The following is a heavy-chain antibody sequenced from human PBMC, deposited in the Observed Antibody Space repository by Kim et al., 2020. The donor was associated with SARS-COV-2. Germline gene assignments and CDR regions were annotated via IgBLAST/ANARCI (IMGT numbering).Heavy chain of an antibody. CDR1: GFTFSSYG. J-gene: IGHJ4*02. CDR3: ARGAIWSGYYLHFDY. CDR2: IWYDGSNK. Sequence: GGSLRLSCAASGFTFSSYGMHWVRQAPGKGLEWVAVIWYDGSNKYYADSVKGRFTISRDNSKNTLYLQMNSLRAEDTAVYYCARGAIWSGYYLHFDYWGQGTLVTVSS. V-gene: IGHV3-33*01. D-gene: IGHD3-3*01.